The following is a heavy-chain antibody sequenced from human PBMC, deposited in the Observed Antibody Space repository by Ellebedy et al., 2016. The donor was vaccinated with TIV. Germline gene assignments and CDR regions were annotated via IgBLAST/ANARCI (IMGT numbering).Heavy chain of an antibody. CDR2: ISDSSSTI. Sequence: GESLKISCAASGFTFSTYSMNWVRQAPGKGLEWVSYISDSSSTIYYADSVKGRFTISRDNAKNSLYLQMNSLRAEDTAVYYCAKDVVAPGLAFDYWGQGTLVTVSS. V-gene: IGHV3-48*04. CDR3: AKDVVAPGLAFDY. CDR1: GFTFSTYS. D-gene: IGHD2-15*01. J-gene: IGHJ4*02.